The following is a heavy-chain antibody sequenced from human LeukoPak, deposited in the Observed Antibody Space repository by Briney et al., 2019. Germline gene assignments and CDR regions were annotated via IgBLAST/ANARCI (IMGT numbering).Heavy chain of an antibody. D-gene: IGHD3-22*01. J-gene: IGHJ4*02. CDR1: EFSFRSHD. CDR3: ARGDDSGYYDYFDY. V-gene: IGHV3-53*01. CDR2: IYTGGNT. Sequence: GGSLRLSCVASEFSFRSHDMNWVRQAPGKGLEWVSTIYTGGNTYYAASVKGRFTISRDFSKNTVFLHMNSLRAEDTAMYYCARGDDSGYYDYFDYWGQGALVTVSS.